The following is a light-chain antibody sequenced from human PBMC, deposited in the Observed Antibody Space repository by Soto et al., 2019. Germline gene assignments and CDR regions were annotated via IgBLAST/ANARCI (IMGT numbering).Light chain of an antibody. V-gene: IGLV2-14*01. J-gene: IGLJ1*01. CDR2: EVT. CDR3: SSFTSRFTFNYV. CDR1: SSDVGGYNC. Sequence: QSVLTQPASVSGSPGQSITISCTGTSSDVGGYNCVSWYQQYPGKAPKILIYEVTTRPSGVSDRFSGSKSGNTASLTISGLQAEDDADYYCSSFTSRFTFNYVFGTGTKVTVL.